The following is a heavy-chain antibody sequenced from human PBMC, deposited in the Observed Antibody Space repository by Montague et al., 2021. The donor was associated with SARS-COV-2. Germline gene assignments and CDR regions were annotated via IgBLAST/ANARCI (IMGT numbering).Heavy chain of an antibody. J-gene: IGHJ4*02. CDR1: GFRFDYHA. CDR3: AKDPGYTGYEGYFDS. Sequence: SLRLSCAASGFRFDYHAMQWVRQVPGKGLEWVAGISWNSERIGYADFVKGRFTISRGNTKNTLFLQMNSLRLEDPAFYYCAKDPGYTGYEGYFDSWGQGILVTVSS. D-gene: IGHD5-12*01. V-gene: IGHV3-9*01. CDR2: ISWNSERI.